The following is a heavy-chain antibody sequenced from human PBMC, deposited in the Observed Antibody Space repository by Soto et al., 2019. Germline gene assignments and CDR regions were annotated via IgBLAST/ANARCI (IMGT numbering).Heavy chain of an antibody. J-gene: IGHJ4*02. CDR3: ARAPVDFLSGYYTRRESYFDD. CDR1: GYTFTSYG. V-gene: IGHV1-18*04. Sequence: QVQLVQSGAEVKKPGASVKVSCKASGYTFTSYGISWVRQAPGQGLEWMGWISAYNGNTNYAQKLQGRVTMTTDTSTSTAYMELRSLRSDYSALYYCARAPVDFLSGYYTRRESYFDDWCQGTLVTVSS. CDR2: ISAYNGNT. D-gene: IGHD3-3*01.